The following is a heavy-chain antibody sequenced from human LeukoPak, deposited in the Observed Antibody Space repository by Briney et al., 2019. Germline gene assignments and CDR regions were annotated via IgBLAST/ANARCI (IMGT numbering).Heavy chain of an antibody. CDR1: GFSFSAYG. Sequence: GGSLRLSCTASGFSFSAYGMHWVRQAPGKGLEWVSYISSSGSTIYSADSVKGRFTISRDNAKNSLYLQMNSLRAEDTAVYYCARVLGSNGRYYFDYWGQGTLVTVSS. CDR3: ARVLGSNGRYYFDY. CDR2: ISSSGSTI. J-gene: IGHJ4*02. D-gene: IGHD1-26*01. V-gene: IGHV3-48*04.